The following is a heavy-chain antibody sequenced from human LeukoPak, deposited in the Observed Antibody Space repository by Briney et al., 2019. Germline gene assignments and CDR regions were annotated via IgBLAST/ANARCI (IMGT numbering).Heavy chain of an antibody. V-gene: IGHV4-59*08. CDR1: GGSISSYY. CDR3: ARTGIAAAGDLFFDY. D-gene: IGHD6-13*01. Sequence: PSETLSLTCTVSGGSISSYYWSWIRQPPGKGLEWIGYIYYSGSTNYNPSLKSRVTISVDTSKNQFSLKLSSVTAADTAVYYCARTGIAAAGDLFFDYWGQGTLVTVSS. J-gene: IGHJ4*02. CDR2: IYYSGST.